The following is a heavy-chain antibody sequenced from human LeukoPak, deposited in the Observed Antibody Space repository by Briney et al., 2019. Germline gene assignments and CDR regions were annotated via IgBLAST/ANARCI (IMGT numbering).Heavy chain of an antibody. D-gene: IGHD5-18*01. CDR3: AREGRVDTAMAFDY. V-gene: IGHV6-1*01. CDR2: TYYRSKWYN. Sequence: SQTLSLTCAISGDSVSSNTGIWNWVRQSPSRGLEWLGRTYYRSKWYNDYAVSVKSRITINPDTSKNQFSLQLNSVTPEDTAVYYCAREGRVDTAMAFDYWGQGTLVTVSS. J-gene: IGHJ4*02. CDR1: GDSVSSNTGI.